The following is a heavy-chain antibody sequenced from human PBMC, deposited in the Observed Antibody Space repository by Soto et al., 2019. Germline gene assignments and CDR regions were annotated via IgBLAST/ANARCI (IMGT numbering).Heavy chain of an antibody. J-gene: IGHJ4*02. D-gene: IGHD6-19*01. CDR3: AKDMGYSSGLYYFDY. Sequence: PGGSLRLSCAASGFTFSSYAMSWVRQAPGKGLEWVSAISGSGGSTYYADSVKGRFTISRDNSKNTLYLQMNSLRAEDTAVYYCAKDMGYSSGLYYFDYWGQGTLVTVSS. CDR1: GFTFSSYA. CDR2: ISGSGGST. V-gene: IGHV3-23*01.